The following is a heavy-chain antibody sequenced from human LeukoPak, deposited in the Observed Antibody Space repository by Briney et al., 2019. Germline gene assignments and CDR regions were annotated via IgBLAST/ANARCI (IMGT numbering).Heavy chain of an antibody. V-gene: IGHV4-4*02. CDR2: VWHSGST. J-gene: IGHJ3*02. Sequence: SETLSLTCAVSGGSISTSNWWSWVRQPPGKGLEWIGEVWHSGSTNYYPSLKSRVTISIEKSKNQFSLKLSSVTAADTAVYYCAGAYCGGDCYSGRAFDIWGQGTMVTVSS. D-gene: IGHD2-21*02. CDR3: AGAYCGGDCYSGRAFDI. CDR1: GGSISTSNW.